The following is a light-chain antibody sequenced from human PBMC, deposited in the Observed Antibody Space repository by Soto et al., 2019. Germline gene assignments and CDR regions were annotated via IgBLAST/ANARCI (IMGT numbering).Light chain of an antibody. CDR2: LGS. Sequence: DIVMTQSPLSLPVTPGDPASISCRSSQSLLHSNGYNYLAWYLQKTGQPPQILIYLGSNRYSGVPDRFSGSGSGTDFTLKLSRVEAEDVGVYYCMQALQNPITFGQGTRLEIK. J-gene: IGKJ5*01. CDR3: MQALQNPIT. V-gene: IGKV2-28*01. CDR1: QSLLHSNGYNY.